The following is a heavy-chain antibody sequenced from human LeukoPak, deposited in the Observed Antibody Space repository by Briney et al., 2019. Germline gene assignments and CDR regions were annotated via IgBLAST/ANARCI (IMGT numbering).Heavy chain of an antibody. CDR2: IYYSGST. Sequence: PSETLSLTCTVSGGSISSSTYYWGWIRQPPGKGLEWIGSIYYSGSTYYNPSLKSRATISVDTSENQFSLKLTSVTAADTALYYCARPRDTTHYYYWGDAFDIWGQGTMVTVSS. D-gene: IGHD3-22*01. CDR1: GGSISSSTYY. J-gene: IGHJ3*02. V-gene: IGHV4-39*01. CDR3: ARPRDTTHYYYWGDAFDI.